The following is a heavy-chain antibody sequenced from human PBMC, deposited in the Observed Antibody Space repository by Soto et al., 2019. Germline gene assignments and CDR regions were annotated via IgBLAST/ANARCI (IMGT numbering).Heavy chain of an antibody. V-gene: IGHV3-64D*08. J-gene: IGHJ4*02. Sequence: GGSLRLSCAASGFTFSSYAMHWVRQAPGKGLEYVAAITSNGGSTYYADSVKGRFTISRDNSKNTLYLQMSSLRAEDTAVYYCVKDKVNSYGYCDYWGQGTLVTVSS. CDR2: ITSNGGST. CDR1: GFTFSSYA. CDR3: VKDKVNSYGYCDY. D-gene: IGHD5-18*01.